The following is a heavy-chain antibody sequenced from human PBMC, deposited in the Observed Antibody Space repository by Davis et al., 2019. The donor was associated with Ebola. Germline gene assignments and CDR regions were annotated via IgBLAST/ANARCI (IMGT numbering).Heavy chain of an antibody. J-gene: IGHJ3*02. CDR2: ISGYSGNT. D-gene: IGHD3-22*01. Sequence: AASVKVSCKASGYTFSSFGITWVRHAPGHGLEWMGWISGYSGNTAYAQRFQGRVTMTTDTSTSTAYMEVRGLRFDDTATYYCARDYDNTGYYYGRRAFDIWGQGTLVTVSS. CDR1: GYTFSSFG. CDR3: ARDYDNTGYYYGRRAFDI. V-gene: IGHV1-18*04.